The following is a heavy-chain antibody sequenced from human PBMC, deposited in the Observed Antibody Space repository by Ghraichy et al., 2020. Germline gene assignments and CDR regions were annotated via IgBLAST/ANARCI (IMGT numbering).Heavy chain of an antibody. D-gene: IGHD4-23*01. CDR3: ARGSTVVRFYYYDGMDV. Sequence: GESLNISCVGSGFIFSDYSMNWVRQSPGKGLEWVSYITGSSRTKSYADSVKGRFTISRDNARNSLFLQMNSLRDEDTAVYYCARGSTVVRFYYYDGMDVWGQGTTVTVSS. CDR2: ITGSSRTK. J-gene: IGHJ6*02. V-gene: IGHV3-48*02. CDR1: GFIFSDYS.